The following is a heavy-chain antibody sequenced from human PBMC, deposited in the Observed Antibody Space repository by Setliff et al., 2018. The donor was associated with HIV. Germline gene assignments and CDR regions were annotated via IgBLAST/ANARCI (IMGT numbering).Heavy chain of an antibody. CDR1: GGSVSSTSYY. CDR2: IHYSGST. V-gene: IGHV4-61*01. CDR3: ARVRSDPALGEYGDYYFDY. Sequence: KPSETLSLTCTVSGGSVSSTSYYWSWIRQPPGKGLEWIGYIHYSGSTSYNPSLKSRVTISVDTSKNQFSLKLTSVTAADTAVYYCARVRSDPALGEYGDYYFDYWGQGTLVTVSS. D-gene: IGHD4-17*01. J-gene: IGHJ4*02.